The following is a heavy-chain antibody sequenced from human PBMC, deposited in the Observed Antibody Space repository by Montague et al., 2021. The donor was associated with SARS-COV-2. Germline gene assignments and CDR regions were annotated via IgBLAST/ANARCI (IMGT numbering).Heavy chain of an antibody. J-gene: IGHJ6*02. CDR3: ARDYGDYSYYYGLDV. CDR2: IYSSGST. CDR1: GGSISSYY. D-gene: IGHD4-17*01. V-gene: IGHV4-4*07. Sequence: SETLSLTCTVSGGSISSYYWSWIRQPAGKGLEWIGRIYSSGSTNYNPSLKSRVTMSVDTSKNQFSLKVSSVTAADTAVYYCARDYGDYSYYYGLDVWGQGTTATVSS.